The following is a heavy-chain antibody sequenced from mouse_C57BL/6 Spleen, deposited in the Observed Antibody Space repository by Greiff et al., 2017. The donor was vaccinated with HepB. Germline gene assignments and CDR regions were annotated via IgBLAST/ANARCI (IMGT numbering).Heavy chain of an antibody. Sequence: LQESGPELVKPGASVKISCKASGYAFSSSWMNWVKQRPGKGLEWIGRIYPGDGDTNYNGKFKGKATLTADKSSSTAYMQLSSLTSEDSAVYFCARGGYDYDGRYWGQGTSVTVSS. V-gene: IGHV1-82*01. J-gene: IGHJ4*01. CDR1: GYAFSSSW. CDR3: ARGGYDYDGRY. D-gene: IGHD2-4*01. CDR2: IYPGDGDT.